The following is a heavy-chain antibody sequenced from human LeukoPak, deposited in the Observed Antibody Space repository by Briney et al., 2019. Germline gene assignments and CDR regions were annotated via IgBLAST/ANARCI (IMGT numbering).Heavy chain of an antibody. J-gene: IGHJ6*03. Sequence: SQTLSLTCAISGDSVSSNRAARNWIRQSPSRGLEWLGRTYYRSKWRNDYAASVESRVTINPDTTKNQFSLQLNSVTPEDTAVYYCARDPAVTYGSGNYYYYMDVWGNGTRVTVSS. CDR1: GDSVSSNRAA. V-gene: IGHV6-1*01. CDR2: TYYRSKWRN. D-gene: IGHD3-10*01. CDR3: ARDPAVTYGSGNYYYYMDV.